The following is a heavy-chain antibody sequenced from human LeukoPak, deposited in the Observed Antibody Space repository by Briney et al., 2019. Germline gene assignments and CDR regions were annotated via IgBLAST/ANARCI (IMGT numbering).Heavy chain of an antibody. CDR3: ARDRSPRHYYDTRDYHGAADY. D-gene: IGHD3-22*01. J-gene: IGHJ4*02. Sequence: ASVKVSFKASGYTFTNYGINWVRQAPGQGLEWMGWISGYNGYAKYAQRLQGRVTMTTDTSTSTTYMELRSLRSDDTAVYYCARDRSPRHYYDTRDYHGAADYWGQGTLVTVSS. CDR2: ISGYNGYA. CDR1: GYTFTNYG. V-gene: IGHV1-18*01.